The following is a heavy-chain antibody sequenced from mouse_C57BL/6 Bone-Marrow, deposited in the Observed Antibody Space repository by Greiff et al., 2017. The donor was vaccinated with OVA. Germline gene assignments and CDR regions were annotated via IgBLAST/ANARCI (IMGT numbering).Heavy chain of an antibody. Sequence: EVKVVESAGGLVQPGSSMKLSCTASGFTFSDYYMAWVRQVPEKGLEWVANINYDGSSTYYLDSLKSRFIISRDNAKNILYLQMSSLKSEDTATYYCARDLGVYYCGSSYRAMDYWGQGPSVTVSS. CDR3: ARDLGVYYCGSSYRAMDY. CDR1: GFTFSDYY. D-gene: IGHD1-1*01. J-gene: IGHJ4*01. V-gene: IGHV5-16*01. CDR2: INYDGSST.